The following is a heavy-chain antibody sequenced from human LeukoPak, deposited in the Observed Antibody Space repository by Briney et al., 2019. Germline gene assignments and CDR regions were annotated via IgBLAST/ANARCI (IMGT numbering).Heavy chain of an antibody. V-gene: IGHV1-46*01. CDR1: GCTFTSYY. D-gene: IGHD3-22*01. CDR3: AREANYYDSSGYYRYFDY. J-gene: IGHJ4*02. CDR2: INPSGGST. Sequence: ASVKVSCKASGCTFTSYYMHWVRQAPGQGLEWMGIINPSGGSTSYAQKFQGRVTMTRDTSTSTVYMELSSLRSEDTAVYYCAREANYYDSSGYYRYFDYWGQGTLVTVSS.